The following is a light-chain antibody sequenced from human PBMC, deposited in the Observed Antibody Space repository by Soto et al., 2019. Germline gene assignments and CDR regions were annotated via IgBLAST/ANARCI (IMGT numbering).Light chain of an antibody. V-gene: IGKV4-1*01. CDR3: QQYESTPPT. CDR1: QSVLYSSNNKNY. CDR2: WAS. J-gene: IGKJ2*01. Sequence: DIVMTQSPDSLAVSLGERATINCKSSQSVLYSSNNKNYLAWYQQRPGQPPKLLIYWASTRESGVPDRFSGSGSGTEFTLTITRLQAEDVSVYYCQQYESTPPTLGQGTKLEIK.